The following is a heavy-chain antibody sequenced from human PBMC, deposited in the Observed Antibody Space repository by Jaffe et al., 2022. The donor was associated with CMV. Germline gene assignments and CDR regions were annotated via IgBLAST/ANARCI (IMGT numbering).Heavy chain of an antibody. D-gene: IGHD3-9*01. J-gene: IGHJ5*02. CDR2: IYTSGST. V-gene: IGHV4-4*07. CDR3: ARDLGYYDILTGYYTPVFTNNWFDP. CDR1: GGSISSYY. Sequence: QVQLQESGPGLVKPSETLSLTCTVSGGSISSYYWSWIRQPAGKGLEWIGRIYTSGSTNYNPSLKSRVTMSVDTSKNQFSLKLSSVTAADTAVYYCARDLGYYDILTGYYTPVFTNNWFDPWGQGTLVTVSS.